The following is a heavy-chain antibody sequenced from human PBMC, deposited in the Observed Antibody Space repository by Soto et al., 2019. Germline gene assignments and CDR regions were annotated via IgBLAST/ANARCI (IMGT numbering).Heavy chain of an antibody. CDR2: ISAYNGDT. V-gene: IGHV1-18*01. CDR3: ARVRQIVGYFYYYMDV. Sequence: QVQLLQSGAEVKKPGASVKVSCKASGYTFTNYGITWVRQAPGQGLEWMGWISAYNGDTHYTQRLQGRVTMTTDTSTSTAYMAVRGLRSDDTAVYYCARVRQIVGYFYYYMDVWGKGTTVTVSS. J-gene: IGHJ6*03. D-gene: IGHD6-6*01. CDR1: GYTFTNYG.